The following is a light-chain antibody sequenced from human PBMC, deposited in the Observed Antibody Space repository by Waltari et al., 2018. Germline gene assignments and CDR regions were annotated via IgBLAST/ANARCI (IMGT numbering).Light chain of an antibody. V-gene: IGLV2-14*03. CDR2: DVS. J-gene: IGLJ2*01. CDR3: SSYISSDTLEL. Sequence: YQPHPGKAPRCLFFDVSYRTSGISNRFAGSKSGNTASLTISGLQAEDEADYYCSSYISSDTLELFGGGTSLTVL.